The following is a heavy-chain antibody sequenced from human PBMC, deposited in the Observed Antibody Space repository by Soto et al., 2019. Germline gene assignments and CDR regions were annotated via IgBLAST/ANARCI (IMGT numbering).Heavy chain of an antibody. J-gene: IGHJ4*02. CDR2: IKSKSAGGTI. Sequence: EVQLVESGGGLVKPGGSLRLSCAASGFMFTSAFMSWVRQTPGKGLVWVARIKSKSAGGTIDYAAPVKGRFTISRDDYENTVSLQMNSLKADDTALYYCTTGDYWCQGILVTVSS. V-gene: IGHV3-15*01. CDR1: GFMFTSAF. CDR3: TTGDY.